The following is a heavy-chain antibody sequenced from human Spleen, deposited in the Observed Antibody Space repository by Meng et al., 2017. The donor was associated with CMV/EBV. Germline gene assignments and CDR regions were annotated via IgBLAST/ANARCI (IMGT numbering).Heavy chain of an antibody. CDR2: IYWDDDK. Sequence: FSGFSLSTSGVGLVWSRQPPGKALEWLELIYWDDDKRYSPSLKSRITITKDTSKNQVVLTMTNMDPVDTATYYCVRGGRGRIVVVFDYWGQGTLVTVSS. V-gene: IGHV2-5*02. CDR1: GFSLSTSGVG. CDR3: VRGGRGRIVVVFDY. J-gene: IGHJ4*02. D-gene: IGHD3-22*01.